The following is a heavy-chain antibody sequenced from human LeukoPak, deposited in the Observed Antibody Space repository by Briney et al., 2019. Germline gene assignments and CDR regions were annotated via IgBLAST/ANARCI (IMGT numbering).Heavy chain of an antibody. D-gene: IGHD3-10*01. J-gene: IGHJ6*04. CDR2: IILIFGAA. Sequence: SVKVSCKASGGTFSSYAISWVRQAPGQGLEWMGGIILIFGAANYAQKFQGRVTITVDKSTSTAYMELSSLRSEDTAVYYCAVWAFDYYGSGSYWPEPQDYYYYGMDVWGKGTTVTVSS. V-gene: IGHV1-69*06. CDR1: GGTFSSYA. CDR3: AVWAFDYYGSGSYWPEPQDYYYYGMDV.